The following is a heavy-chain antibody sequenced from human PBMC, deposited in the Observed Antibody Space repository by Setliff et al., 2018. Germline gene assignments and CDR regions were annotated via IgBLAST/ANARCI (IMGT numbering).Heavy chain of an antibody. CDR2: IDKDGSST. CDR1: GFTFSTYA. CDR3: ATDGVQNYNLDY. J-gene: IGHJ4*02. Sequence: GGSLRLSCAASGFTFSTYAIHWVRQGPGKGLEWVARIDKDGSSTVYADSVKGRFTISRDNVKKMLCLQMDSLRTEDTAVYYCATDGVQNYNLDYWGQGTLVTVSS. V-gene: IGHV3-74*01. D-gene: IGHD1-1*01.